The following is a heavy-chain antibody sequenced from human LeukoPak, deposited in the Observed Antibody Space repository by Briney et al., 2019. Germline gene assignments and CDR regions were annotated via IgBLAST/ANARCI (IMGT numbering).Heavy chain of an antibody. CDR3: ARDAPYYYDSSGYSDY. J-gene: IGHJ4*02. D-gene: IGHD3-22*01. V-gene: IGHV3-21*01. CDR1: GFTFSSYS. CDR2: ISSSSSYI. Sequence: GGSLRLSCAASGFTFSSYSMNWVRQAPGKGLEWVSFISSSSSYIYYADSVKGRFTISRDNAKNSLYLQMNSLRAEDTAVYYCARDAPYYYDSSGYSDYWGQGTLVTVSS.